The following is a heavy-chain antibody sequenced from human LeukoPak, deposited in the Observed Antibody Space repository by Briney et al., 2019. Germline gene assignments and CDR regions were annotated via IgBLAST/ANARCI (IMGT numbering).Heavy chain of an antibody. V-gene: IGHV3-74*01. CDR2: INSDGSST. J-gene: IGHJ4*02. CDR1: GFTFSSYA. Sequence: GGSLRLSCAASGFTFSSYAMHWVRQAPGKGLVWVSRINSDGSSTSYADSVKGRFTISRDNAKNTLYLQMNSLRAEDTAVYYCAREGGRFDFRSAPFDYWGQGTLVTVSS. CDR3: AREGGRFDFRSAPFDY. D-gene: IGHD3-3*01.